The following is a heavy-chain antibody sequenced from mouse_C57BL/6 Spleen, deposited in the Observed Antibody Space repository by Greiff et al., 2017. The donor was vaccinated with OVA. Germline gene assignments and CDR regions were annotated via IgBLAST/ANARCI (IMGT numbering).Heavy chain of an antibody. Sequence: QVQLQQSGAELVRPGSSVKLSCKASGYTFTSYWMHWVKQRPIQGLEWIGNIDPSNSETHYNQKFKDKATLTVDKSSSTAYMQLSSLTSEDSAVYYCARKSTLYYFDYWGQGTTLTVSS. CDR1: GYTFTSYW. V-gene: IGHV1-52*01. CDR2: IDPSNSET. CDR3: ARKSTLYYFDY. J-gene: IGHJ2*01. D-gene: IGHD5-1*01.